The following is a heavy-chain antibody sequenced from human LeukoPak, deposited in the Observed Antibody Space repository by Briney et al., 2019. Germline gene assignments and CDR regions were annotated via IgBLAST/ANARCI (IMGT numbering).Heavy chain of an antibody. CDR3: ATIGEYSYCHRP. V-gene: IGHV1-69-2*01. CDR2: VDPEDGET. Sequence: ASVKISCKVSGYTFTDYYMHWVQRAPGKGLEWMGLVDPEDGETIYAEKFQGRVTITADTSTDTAYMELSSLRSEDTAVYYCATIGEYSYCHRPWGQGTLVTVSS. CDR1: GYTFTDYY. D-gene: IGHD5-18*01. J-gene: IGHJ5*02.